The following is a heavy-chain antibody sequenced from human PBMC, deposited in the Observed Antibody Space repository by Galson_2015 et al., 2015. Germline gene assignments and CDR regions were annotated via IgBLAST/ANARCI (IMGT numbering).Heavy chain of an antibody. Sequence: SLRLSCAASGFTFSSYAMSWVRQAPGKGLEWVSAISGSGGSTYYADSVKGRFTISRDNSKNTLYLQMNSLRAEDTAVYYCAKMVRGVPLPEEHWGQGTLVTVSS. CDR3: AKMVRGVPLPEEH. V-gene: IGHV3-23*01. CDR1: GFTFSSYA. CDR2: ISGSGGST. J-gene: IGHJ1*01. D-gene: IGHD3-10*01.